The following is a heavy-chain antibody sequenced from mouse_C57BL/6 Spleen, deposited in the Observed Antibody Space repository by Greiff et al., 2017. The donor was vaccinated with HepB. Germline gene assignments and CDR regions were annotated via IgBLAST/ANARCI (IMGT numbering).Heavy chain of an antibody. CDR3: ARRGYGYDVGYYAMDY. D-gene: IGHD2-2*01. V-gene: IGHV1-52*01. CDR2: IDPSDSET. Sequence: QVQLQQPGAELVRPGSSVKLSCKASGYTFTSYWMHWVKQRPIQGLEWIGNIDPSDSETHYNQKFKDKATLTVDKSSSTASMQLSSLTAEDSAVYYCARRGYGYDVGYYAMDYWGQGTSVTVSS. J-gene: IGHJ4*01. CDR1: GYTFTSYW.